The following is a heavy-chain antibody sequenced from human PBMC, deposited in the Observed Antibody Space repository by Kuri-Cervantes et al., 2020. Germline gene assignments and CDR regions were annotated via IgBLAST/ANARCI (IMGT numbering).Heavy chain of an antibody. V-gene: IGHV4-38-2*01. CDR1: GYSISSGYY. Sequence: GSLRLSCAVSGYSISSGYYWGWIRQPPGKGLEWIGSIYHSGSTYYNPSLKSRVTISVDTSKNQFSLKLSSVTAADTAVYYCARSIVVTEGVGDWFDPWGQGTLVTVSS. CDR3: ARSIVVTEGVGDWFDP. J-gene: IGHJ5*02. D-gene: IGHD6-19*01. CDR2: IYHSGST.